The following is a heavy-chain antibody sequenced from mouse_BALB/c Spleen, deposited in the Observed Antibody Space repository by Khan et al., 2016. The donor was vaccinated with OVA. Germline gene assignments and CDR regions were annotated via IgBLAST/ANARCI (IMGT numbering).Heavy chain of an antibody. D-gene: IGHD1-1*01. CDR3: ATSYCFGYYFDY. J-gene: IGHJ2*01. CDR2: ISGDSSTI. Sequence: LVQSGGSRKLSCAASGFTFSSYGMHRVRQAPEKGLEWVAYISGDSSTIYYADTVKGRFTISRDNPKNTLFLQMTSLMSEDTSMYYCATSYCFGYYFDYWGPGTTLTVSS. CDR1: GFTFSSYG. V-gene: IGHV5-17*02.